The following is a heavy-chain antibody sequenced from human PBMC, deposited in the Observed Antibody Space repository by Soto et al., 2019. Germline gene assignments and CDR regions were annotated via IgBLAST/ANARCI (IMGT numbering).Heavy chain of an antibody. CDR3: ARVVKAGDYGDYGRYYFDY. CDR2: ISAYSGNT. CDR1: GYTFTTYD. J-gene: IGHJ4*01. Sequence: AAVKVSYKASGYTFTTYDITWGRQAPGQGLEWMGWISAYSGNTNYAQKLQGRLTVTTDTSTNTAYMDLRSLRSDDTAVYYCARVVKAGDYGDYGRYYFDYWGHGTLVTVSS. D-gene: IGHD4-17*01. V-gene: IGHV1-18*04.